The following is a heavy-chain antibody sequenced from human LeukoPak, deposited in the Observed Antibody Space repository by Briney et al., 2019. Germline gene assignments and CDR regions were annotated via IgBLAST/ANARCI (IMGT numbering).Heavy chain of an antibody. CDR1: GFTVITND. CDR3: ARGVEPLAANTLAY. V-gene: IGHV3-53*01. Sequence: PGGSLRLSCAASGFTVITNDMTWVRQAPGKGLEWVSVLYSDGNTKYADSVQGRFTISRHNSKNTLYLEMKSLSPDDTAVYYCARGVEPLAANTLAYWGQGTLVTVSS. CDR2: LYSDGNT. D-gene: IGHD1-14*01. J-gene: IGHJ4*02.